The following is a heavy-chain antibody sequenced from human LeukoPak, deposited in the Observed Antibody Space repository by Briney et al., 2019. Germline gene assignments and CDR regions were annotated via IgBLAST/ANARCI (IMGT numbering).Heavy chain of an antibody. CDR3: ARDLTPRIAVVGGSDWDAFDI. D-gene: IGHD6-19*01. Sequence: ASVKVPCKASGYTFTRYAMNWVRQAPGQGLEWMGWINTNTGNPTYAQGFTGRFVFSSDTSVSTAYLQISRLKAEDTAVYYCARDLTPRIAVVGGSDWDAFDIWGQGTMVTVSS. CDR1: GYTFTRYA. V-gene: IGHV7-4-1*02. J-gene: IGHJ3*02. CDR2: INTNTGNP.